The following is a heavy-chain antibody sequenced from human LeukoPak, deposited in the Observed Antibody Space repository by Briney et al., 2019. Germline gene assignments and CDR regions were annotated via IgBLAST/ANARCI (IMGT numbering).Heavy chain of an antibody. CDR2: IIPIFGTA. Sequence: SVNVSCKASGGTFSSYAISWVRQAPGPGLEWMGRIIPIFGTANYAQKFQGRVTITTDESTSTAYMELSSLRSEDTAVYYCARGGVSVADYYFDYWGQGTLVTVSS. V-gene: IGHV1-69*05. CDR3: ARGGVSVADYYFDY. D-gene: IGHD6-19*01. J-gene: IGHJ4*02. CDR1: GGTFSSYA.